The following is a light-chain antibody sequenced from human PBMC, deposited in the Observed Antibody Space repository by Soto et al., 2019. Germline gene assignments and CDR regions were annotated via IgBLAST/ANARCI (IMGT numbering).Light chain of an antibody. CDR3: PQRSS. Sequence: EIVLTQSPATLSLSPGERATLSCRASQSVSSYLAWYQQKPGQAPRLLIYDASNRATGIPARFSGSGSGTDLTLTISSLEPEDFAVYYCPQRSSFGGGTKVEIK. V-gene: IGKV3-11*01. CDR2: DAS. J-gene: IGKJ4*01. CDR1: QSVSSY.